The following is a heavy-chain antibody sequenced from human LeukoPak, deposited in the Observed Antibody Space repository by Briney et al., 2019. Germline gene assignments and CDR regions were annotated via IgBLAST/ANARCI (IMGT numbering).Heavy chain of an antibody. V-gene: IGHV3-48*02. CDR3: ARPLESYYYMDV. J-gene: IGHJ6*03. D-gene: IGHD3-3*01. Sequence: PGGSLRLSCAASGFTFSRYSMNWVRQAPGKGLEWVSYISSKNVIYYADSVRGRFTISRYNAKNSLYLNMHRLRDADTAVYSCARPLESYYYMDVWGKGTTVTVSS. CDR1: GFTFSRYS. CDR2: ISSKNVI.